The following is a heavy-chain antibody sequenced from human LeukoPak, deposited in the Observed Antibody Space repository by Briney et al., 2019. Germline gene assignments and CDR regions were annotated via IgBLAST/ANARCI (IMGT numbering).Heavy chain of an antibody. V-gene: IGHV3-30*04. D-gene: IGHD3-10*01. Sequence: GRSLRLSCAASGFTFSSYAMHWVRQAPGKGLEWVAVISYDGSNKYYADSVKGRFTISRDNSKNTLYLQMNSLRAEDTAMYYCARSYYYADYWGQGTLVTVSS. J-gene: IGHJ4*02. CDR2: ISYDGSNK. CDR1: GFTFSSYA. CDR3: ARSYYYADY.